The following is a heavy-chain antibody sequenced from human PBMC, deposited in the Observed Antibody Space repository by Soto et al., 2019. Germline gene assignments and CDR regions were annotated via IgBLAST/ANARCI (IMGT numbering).Heavy chain of an antibody. CDR2: LIPIFGTA. J-gene: IGHJ6*02. CDR3: ASSTGDYYGMDV. CDR1: GGTFSSYA. V-gene: IGHV1-69*12. D-gene: IGHD7-27*01. Sequence: QVQLVQSGAEVKKPGSSVKVSCKASGGTFSSYAISWVRQAPGQGLEWRGGLIPIFGTANYAQKLQGRVTITADESTSTDYMELSSLRSEDTAVYYCASSTGDYYGMDVWGQGTTVTVSS.